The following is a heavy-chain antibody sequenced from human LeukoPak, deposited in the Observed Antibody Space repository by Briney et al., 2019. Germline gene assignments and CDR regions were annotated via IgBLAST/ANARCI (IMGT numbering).Heavy chain of an antibody. CDR2: ISGSGGST. CDR3: AKSYGATPIFDY. D-gene: IGHD1-26*01. Sequence: GGSLRLSCAASGFTFSSCAMSWVRQAPGKGLEWVSAISGSGGSTYYADSVKGRFTISRDNSKNTLYLQMNSLRAEDTAVYYCAKSYGATPIFDYWGQGTLVTVSS. CDR1: GFTFSSCA. J-gene: IGHJ4*02. V-gene: IGHV3-23*01.